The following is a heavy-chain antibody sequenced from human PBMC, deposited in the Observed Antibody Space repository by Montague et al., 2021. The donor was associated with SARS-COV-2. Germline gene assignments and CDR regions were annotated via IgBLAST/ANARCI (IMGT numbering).Heavy chain of an antibody. J-gene: IGHJ4*02. Sequence: SETLSLTCTVSGCSISSSSYYWGWIRQPPGKGLEWIGSIYYSGSTYYNPSLKSRATIPVDTSKNQFSLKLSSVTAADTAVYYCARREDYYGSGSYPNWGQGTLVTVSS. D-gene: IGHD3-10*01. CDR1: GCSISSSSYY. V-gene: IGHV4-39*01. CDR2: IYYSGST. CDR3: ARREDYYGSGSYPN.